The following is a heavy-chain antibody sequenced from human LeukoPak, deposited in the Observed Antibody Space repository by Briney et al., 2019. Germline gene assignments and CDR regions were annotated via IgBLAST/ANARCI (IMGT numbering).Heavy chain of an antibody. CDR1: GFTFSSYG. V-gene: IGHV3-30*03. Sequence: GRSLRLSCAASGFTFSSYGMHWVRQAPGKGLEWVAVISYDGSKNSYVDSVKGRFTISRDNAKNSLYLQMNSLRAEDTAVYYCARAVAGTLGDYWGQGTLVTVSS. CDR2: ISYDGSKN. J-gene: IGHJ4*02. CDR3: ARAVAGTLGDY. D-gene: IGHD6-19*01.